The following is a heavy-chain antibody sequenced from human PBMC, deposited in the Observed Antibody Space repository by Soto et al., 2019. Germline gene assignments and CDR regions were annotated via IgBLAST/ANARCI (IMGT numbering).Heavy chain of an antibody. D-gene: IGHD1-7*01. J-gene: IGHJ5*02. V-gene: IGHV4-59*12. Sequence: SETLSLTCTVSGGSLRDYYWAWIRQPPGKGLEWIGYIFYSGSTNLNPSLKGRVTMSVDASKNQFSLDLSSVTAVDTAVYYCAKVGGTTRGPWFDPWGQGTLVTVSS. CDR3: AKVGGTTRGPWFDP. CDR1: GGSLRDYY. CDR2: IFYSGST.